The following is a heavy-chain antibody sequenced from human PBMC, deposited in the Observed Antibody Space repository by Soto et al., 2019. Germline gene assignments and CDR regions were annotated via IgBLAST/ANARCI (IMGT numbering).Heavy chain of an antibody. Sequence: GGSLRLSCAASGFTFSDYYMSWIRQAPGKGLEWVSYISSSSSYTNYADSVKGRFTISRDNAKKSLYLQMNSLRDEDTAVYYCARDWLSSGSYFHYWGQGTLVTVS. D-gene: IGHD1-26*01. J-gene: IGHJ4*02. CDR3: ARDWLSSGSYFHY. CDR2: ISSSSSYT. CDR1: GFTFSDYY. V-gene: IGHV3-11*06.